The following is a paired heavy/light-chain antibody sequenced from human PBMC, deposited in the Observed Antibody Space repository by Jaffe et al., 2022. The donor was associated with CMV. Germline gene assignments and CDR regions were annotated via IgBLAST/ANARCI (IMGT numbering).Heavy chain of an antibody. Sequence: QVQLVQSGAEVKSPGASVKVSCKASGYTFTAYYIHWVRQAPGQGLEWVGYINPNTGGTKYAQNFQGRVTMTGDTSSSTAYMELSRLTSDDTAVYYCASGPYFFDFWGQGTLIAVSS. J-gene: IGHJ4*02. CDR2: INPNTGGT. CDR1: GYTFTAYY. CDR3: ASGPYFFDF. V-gene: IGHV1-2*02.
Light chain of an antibody. V-gene: IGLV7-46*01. CDR1: TGTVTRGHY. CDR3: SLSYSGGVV. J-gene: IGLJ2*01. CDR2: DTK. Sequence: QAVVTQEPSLTVSPGGTVTLTCDSSTGTVTRGHYPYWFQQKPGQAPRTLIYDTKNKQSWTPARFSGSLVGGKAALILSGAQPEDEAVYYCSLSYSGGVVFGGGTKVTVL.